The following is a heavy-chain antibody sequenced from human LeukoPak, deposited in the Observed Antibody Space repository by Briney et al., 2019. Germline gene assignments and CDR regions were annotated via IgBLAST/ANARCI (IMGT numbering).Heavy chain of an antibody. D-gene: IGHD2-15*01. V-gene: IGHV3-30*04. CDR3: ARVGGYCSGGSCYRHYYYYMDV. CDR2: ISYDGSNK. J-gene: IGHJ6*03. Sequence: GGSLRLSCAASGFTFSSYAMHWVRQAPGKGLEWVAVISYDGSNKYYADSVKGRFTISRDNAKNSLYLQMNSLRAEDTALYYCARVGGYCSGGSCYRHYYYYMDVWGKGTTVTVSS. CDR1: GFTFSSYA.